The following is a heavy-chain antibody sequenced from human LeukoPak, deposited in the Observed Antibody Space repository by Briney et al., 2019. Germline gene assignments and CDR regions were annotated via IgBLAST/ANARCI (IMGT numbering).Heavy chain of an antibody. CDR2: INHSGST. CDR1: GGSSSSYY. V-gene: IGHV4-34*01. CDR3: ARSIRGYSSGWYYFDY. J-gene: IGHJ4*02. Sequence: SETLSLTCAVYGGSSSSYYWSWIRQPPGKGLEWIGEINHSGSTSYKPSLKSRVTISVDTSKNQFSVKLSSVTAADTAVYYCARSIRGYSSGWYYFDYWGQGTLITVSS. D-gene: IGHD6-19*01.